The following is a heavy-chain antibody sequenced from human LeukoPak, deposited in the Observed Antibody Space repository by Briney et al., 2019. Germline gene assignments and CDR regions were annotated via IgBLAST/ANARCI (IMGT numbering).Heavy chain of an antibody. Sequence: GASVKVSCKASGYTFTSYDIGWVRQATGQGLEWMGWMNPNSGNTGYAQKFQGRVTMTRNTSISTAYMELSSLRSEDTAVYYCARARSGWYPSHNYWGQGTLVTVSS. J-gene: IGHJ4*02. V-gene: IGHV1-8*01. CDR3: ARARSGWYPSHNY. CDR1: GYTFTSYD. D-gene: IGHD6-19*01. CDR2: MNPNSGNT.